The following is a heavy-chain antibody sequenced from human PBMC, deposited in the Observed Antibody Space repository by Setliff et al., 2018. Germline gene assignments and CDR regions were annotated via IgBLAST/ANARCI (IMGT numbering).Heavy chain of an antibody. CDR3: ARADSDSYYPYYFDF. CDR2: VSGSGMTR. J-gene: IGHJ4*02. D-gene: IGHD3-22*01. CDR1: GFTFRKHA. Sequence: PGKSLKISCTASGFTFRKHALAWVRQAPGKGLQWVSSVSGSGMTRDYTDSVKGRSTVSRDSSQNKIHLQIDSLRAEDTGKYFCARADSDSYYPYYFDFWGQGVLVTVSS. V-gene: IGHV3-23*01.